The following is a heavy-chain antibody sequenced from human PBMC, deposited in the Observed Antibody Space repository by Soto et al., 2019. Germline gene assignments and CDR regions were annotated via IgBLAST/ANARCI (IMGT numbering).Heavy chain of an antibody. CDR2: INPNSGGT. V-gene: IGHV1-2*04. Sequence: ASVKVSCKASGYTFTGYYMHWVRQAPGQGLEWMGWINPNSGGTNYAQKFQGWVTMTRDTSISTAYMELSRLRSDDTAVYYCAREVVVAASGPYYYYGMDVWGQGTTVTVSS. CDR1: GYTFTGYY. J-gene: IGHJ6*02. CDR3: AREVVVAASGPYYYYGMDV. D-gene: IGHD2-15*01.